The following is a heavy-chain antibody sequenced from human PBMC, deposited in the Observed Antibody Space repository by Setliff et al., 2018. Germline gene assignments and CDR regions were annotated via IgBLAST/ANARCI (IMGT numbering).Heavy chain of an antibody. CDR1: GYTFTGYY. D-gene: IGHD3-22*01. CDR2: INPNSGGT. CDR3: ARDRDSSGYPYYFDY. J-gene: IGHJ4*02. V-gene: IGHV1-2*04. Sequence: ASVKVSCKASGYTFTGYYMHWVRQAPGQGLEWMGWINPNSGGTNYALKFQGWVTMTRDTSISTAYMELSRLRPDDTAVYYCARDRDSSGYPYYFDYWGQGTLVTVSS.